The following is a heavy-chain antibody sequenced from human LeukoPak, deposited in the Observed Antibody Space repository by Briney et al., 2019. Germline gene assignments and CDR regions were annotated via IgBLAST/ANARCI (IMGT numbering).Heavy chain of an antibody. CDR3: ARDLAAAGPDAFDI. V-gene: IGHV3-30*02. J-gene: IGHJ3*02. D-gene: IGHD6-13*01. CDR1: GFTFSSYG. Sequence: PGGSLRLSCAASGFTFSSYGMHWVRQAPGKGLEWVTFIRYDGNNKYYADSVKGRFTISRDNSKNTLYLQMNSLRAEDTAVYYCARDLAAAGPDAFDIWGQGTMVTVSS. CDR2: IRYDGNNK.